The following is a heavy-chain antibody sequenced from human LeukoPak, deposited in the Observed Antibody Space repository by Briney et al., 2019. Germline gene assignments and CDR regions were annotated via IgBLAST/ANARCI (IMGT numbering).Heavy chain of an antibody. CDR1: GYTLTELS. J-gene: IGHJ4*02. Sequence: ASVKLSCKVSGYTLTELSMHWVRHPPGKGLERMGGFDPEDGETIYAQKFQGRVTITADESTSTAYMELSSLRSEDTAVYYCARVVYDILTGYSHFDYWGQGTLVTVSS. V-gene: IGHV1-24*01. D-gene: IGHD3-9*01. CDR2: FDPEDGET. CDR3: ARVVYDILTGYSHFDY.